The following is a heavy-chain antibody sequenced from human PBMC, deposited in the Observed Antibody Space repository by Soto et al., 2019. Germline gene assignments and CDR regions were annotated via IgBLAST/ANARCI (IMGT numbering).Heavy chain of an antibody. CDR3: ARIACGDYRRAFDY. CDR2: IDWDDDK. Sequence: SGPTLVNPAQTLTLTCTFSGFSLSTSGMCVSWIRQPPGKALEWLALIDWDDDKYYSTSLKTRLTISKDTSKNQVVLTMTNMDPVDTATYYCARIACGDYRRAFDYWGQGTLVTVSS. CDR1: GFSLSTSGMC. D-gene: IGHD4-17*01. J-gene: IGHJ4*02. V-gene: IGHV2-70*01.